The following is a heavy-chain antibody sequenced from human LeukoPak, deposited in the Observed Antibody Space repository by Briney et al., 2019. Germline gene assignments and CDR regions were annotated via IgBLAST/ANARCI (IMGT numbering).Heavy chain of an antibody. Sequence: GGSLRLSCAASGFTFSSYWMHWVRQAPGKGLVWVSAFTGSGGSTYYADSVKGRFTISRDNSKNTLFLQMNSLRAEDTAVYYCAKARGSGYYSSFDLWGRGTLVTVSS. D-gene: IGHD6-19*01. CDR3: AKARGSGYYSSFDL. V-gene: IGHV3-23*01. CDR2: FTGSGGST. CDR1: GFTFSSYW. J-gene: IGHJ2*01.